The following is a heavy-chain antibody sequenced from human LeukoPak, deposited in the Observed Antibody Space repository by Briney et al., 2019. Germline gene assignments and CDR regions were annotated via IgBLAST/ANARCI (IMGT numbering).Heavy chain of an antibody. CDR3: AKVTVTMAATGDY. V-gene: IGHV3-23*01. CDR1: GFIFSNYD. CDR2: ISGSGGST. D-gene: IGHD2-15*01. Sequence: GGSPRLSCVVSGFIFSNYDMSWVRQAPGKGLEWVSAISGSGGSTYYADSVKGRFTISRDNSKNTLYLQMNSLRVEDTAIYYCAKVTVTMAATGDYWGQGTLVTVSS. J-gene: IGHJ4*02.